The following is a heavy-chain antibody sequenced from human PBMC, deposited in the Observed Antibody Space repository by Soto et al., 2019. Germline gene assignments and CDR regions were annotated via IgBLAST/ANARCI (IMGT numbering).Heavy chain of an antibody. D-gene: IGHD5-18*01. CDR3: ARGSDTAMVRTPGAFDI. Sequence: QVQLVQSGAEVKKPGSSVKVSCKASGGTFSSYAISWVRQAPGQGLEWMGGIIPIFGTANYAQKFQGRVTITADESTSTAYMELSSLRSDDTAVYYCARGSDTAMVRTPGAFDIWGQGTMVTVSS. J-gene: IGHJ3*02. CDR1: GGTFSSYA. CDR2: IIPIFGTA. V-gene: IGHV1-69*01.